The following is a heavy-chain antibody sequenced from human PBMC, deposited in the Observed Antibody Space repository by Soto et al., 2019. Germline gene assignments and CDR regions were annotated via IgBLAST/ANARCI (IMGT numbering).Heavy chain of an antibody. V-gene: IGHV3-23*01. CDR3: AKDHIGYYDFWSGYYIPAWFDP. CDR1: GFTFSSYA. J-gene: IGHJ5*02. CDR2: ISGSGGST. D-gene: IGHD3-3*01. Sequence: GGSLRLSCAASGFTFSSYAMSWVRQAPGKGLEWVSAISGSGGSTYYADSVKGRFTISRDNSKNTLYLQMNSLRAEDTAVYYCAKDHIGYYDFWSGYYIPAWFDPGGQGTLVTVSS.